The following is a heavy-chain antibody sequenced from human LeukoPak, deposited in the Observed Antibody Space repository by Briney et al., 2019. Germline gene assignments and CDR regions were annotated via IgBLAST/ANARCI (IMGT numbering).Heavy chain of an antibody. J-gene: IGHJ4*02. CDR1: GGTFSSYA. CDR3: ARGTLVGATLGGNDY. V-gene: IGHV1-69*05. Sequence: SVKVSCKASGGTFSSYAISWVRQAPGQGLEWMGRIIPIFGTANYAQKFQGRVTITTDESTSTAYMELSSLRSGDTAVYYCARGTLVGATLGGNDYWGQGTLVTVSS. D-gene: IGHD1-26*01. CDR2: IIPIFGTA.